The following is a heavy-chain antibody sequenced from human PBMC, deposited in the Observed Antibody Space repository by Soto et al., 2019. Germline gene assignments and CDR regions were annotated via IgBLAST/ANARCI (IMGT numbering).Heavy chain of an antibody. CDR1: GFDFRSYA. Sequence: PGGSLRLSCAASGFDFRSYAMSWVRLAPGRGLEWVSTISAGGANTQVAETLRGRFTVVRDNSKDTLHLQMNTLRADDTAIYWCAKEGYCSATSCYGGFDFWGQGTVVTVSS. V-gene: IGHV3-23*01. J-gene: IGHJ3*01. CDR3: AKEGYCSATSCYGGFDF. D-gene: IGHD2-2*01. CDR2: ISAGGANT.